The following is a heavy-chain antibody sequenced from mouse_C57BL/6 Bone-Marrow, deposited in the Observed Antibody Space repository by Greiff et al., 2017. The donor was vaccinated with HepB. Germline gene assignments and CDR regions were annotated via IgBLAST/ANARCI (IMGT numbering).Heavy chain of an antibody. CDR3: ARRGYYDGSSYGFAY. V-gene: IGHV3-6*01. D-gene: IGHD1-1*01. CDR2: ISYDGSN. CDR1: GYSITSGYY. J-gene: IGHJ3*01. Sequence: EVKLQESGPGLVKPSQSLSLTCSVTGYSITSGYYWNWIRQFPGNKLEWMGYISYDGSNNYNPSLKNRISITRDTSKNQFFLKLNSVTTEDTATYYCARRGYYDGSSYGFAYWGEGTLVTVSA.